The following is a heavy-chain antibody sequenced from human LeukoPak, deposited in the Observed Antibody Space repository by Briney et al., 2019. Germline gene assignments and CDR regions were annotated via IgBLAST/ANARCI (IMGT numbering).Heavy chain of an antibody. J-gene: IGHJ6*03. V-gene: IGHV4-38-2*02. Sequence: PSETLSLTCTVSGYSISSGYYWGWIRQPPGKGLEWIGSIYHSGSTYYNPSFKSRVTISVDTSKNQFSLKLSSVTAADTAVYYCARVSSGSYYFTLRAFYYMDVWGKGTTVTVSS. CDR2: IYHSGST. CDR3: ARVSSGSYYFTLRAFYYMDV. CDR1: GYSISSGYY. D-gene: IGHD1-26*01.